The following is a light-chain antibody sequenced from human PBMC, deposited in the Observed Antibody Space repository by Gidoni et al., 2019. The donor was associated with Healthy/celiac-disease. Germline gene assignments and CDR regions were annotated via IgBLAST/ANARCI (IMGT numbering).Light chain of an antibody. CDR2: DAS. Sequence: DIQMTQSPSTLSASAGDRVTITCRASQRISSWLAWYQQKPGKAPKLLTYDASSLQSGVPSRFSGSGSGTEFTLTSSSLHPDDFATYYCQQYNSYSLTFGQGTKVEIK. V-gene: IGKV1-5*01. J-gene: IGKJ1*01. CDR1: QRISSW. CDR3: QQYNSYSLT.